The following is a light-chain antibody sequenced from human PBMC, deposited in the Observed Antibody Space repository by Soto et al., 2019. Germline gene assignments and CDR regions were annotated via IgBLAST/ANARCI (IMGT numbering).Light chain of an antibody. CDR3: NSYTSNNTQV. CDR2: DVS. Sequence: QSALTQPAFVSGSPGQSITISCTGTRSDVGGYNYVSWYQQHPGKAPNLMIYDVSDRPSGVSNRFSGSKSGNTASLTISGLQAEDEADYYCNSYTSNNTQVFGTGTKVTVL. CDR1: RSDVGGYNY. V-gene: IGLV2-14*01. J-gene: IGLJ1*01.